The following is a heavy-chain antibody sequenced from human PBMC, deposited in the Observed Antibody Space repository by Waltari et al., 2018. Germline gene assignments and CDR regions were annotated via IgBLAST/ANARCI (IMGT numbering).Heavy chain of an antibody. CDR1: GYSFTSYW. V-gene: IGHV5-51*01. D-gene: IGHD3-10*01. J-gene: IGHJ6*03. Sequence: EVQLVQSGAEVKKPGESLKISCKGSGYSFTSYWIGWVRQMPGKGLEWMGIIYPGDSDTRYSPSFQGQVTISADKSISTAYLQWSSLKASDTAMYYCARHPMVRGVIKHYYYYMDVWGKGTTVTVSS. CDR3: ARHPMVRGVIKHYYYYMDV. CDR2: IYPGDSDT.